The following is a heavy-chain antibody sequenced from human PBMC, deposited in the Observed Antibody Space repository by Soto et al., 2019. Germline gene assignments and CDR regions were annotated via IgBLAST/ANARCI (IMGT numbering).Heavy chain of an antibody. J-gene: IGHJ4*02. V-gene: IGHV1-69*02. CDR1: GGTFSNHI. D-gene: IGHD5-18*01. Sequence: SVKVSCKASGGTFSNHIITWVRQAPGQGPEWMGRIIPMLDITNYAQKFQGRVTMTEDTSTDTAYMELSSLRSEDTAVYYCATIYSYGYGVAYWGQGTLVTVSS. CDR3: ATIYSYGYGVAY. CDR2: IIPMLDIT.